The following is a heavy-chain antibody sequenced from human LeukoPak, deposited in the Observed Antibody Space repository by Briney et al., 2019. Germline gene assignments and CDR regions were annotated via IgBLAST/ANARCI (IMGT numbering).Heavy chain of an antibody. CDR2: ISAYNGNT. V-gene: IGHV1-18*01. Sequence: ASVKVSCKASGYTFTSYGISWVRQAPGQGLEWMGWISAYNGNTNYAQKLQGRVTMTTDTSTSTAYMELRSLRSDDTAVYYCARDLAQWLVLFIPRREFDYWGQGTLVTVSS. J-gene: IGHJ4*02. CDR1: GYTFTSYG. D-gene: IGHD6-19*01. CDR3: ARDLAQWLVLFIPRREFDY.